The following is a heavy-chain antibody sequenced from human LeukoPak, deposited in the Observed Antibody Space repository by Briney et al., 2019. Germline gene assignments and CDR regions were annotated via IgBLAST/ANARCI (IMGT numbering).Heavy chain of an antibody. CDR3: ARGSLLWFGELAYYFDY. D-gene: IGHD3-10*01. Sequence: GGSLRLSCAASGFTFSSYAMHWVRQAPGKGLERVAVISYDGSNKYYADSVKGRFTISRDNSKNTLYLQMNSLRAEDTAVYYCARGSLLWFGELAYYFDYWGQGTLVTVSS. V-gene: IGHV3-30*04. CDR2: ISYDGSNK. J-gene: IGHJ4*02. CDR1: GFTFSSYA.